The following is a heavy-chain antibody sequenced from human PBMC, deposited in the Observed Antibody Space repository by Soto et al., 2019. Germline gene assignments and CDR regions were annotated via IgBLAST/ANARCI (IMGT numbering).Heavy chain of an antibody. V-gene: IGHV3-21*06. CDR1: GFTFIYYP. D-gene: IGHD3-10*01. J-gene: IGHJ4*02. CDR3: AREGVHNYTEYYFDY. Sequence: GGSVRLSCAASGFTFIYYPLHWVRRAPGKGLEWVSSISGVRDYIRYADSVKGRFAISRDNAKTSLYLQMNSLTAEDTAVYYCAREGVHNYTEYYFDYWGQGTLVTVSS. CDR2: ISGVRDYI.